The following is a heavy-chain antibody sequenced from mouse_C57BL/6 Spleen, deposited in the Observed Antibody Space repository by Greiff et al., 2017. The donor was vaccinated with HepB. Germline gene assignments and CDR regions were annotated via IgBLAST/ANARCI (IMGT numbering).Heavy chain of an antibody. CDR2: IDPNSGGT. D-gene: IGHD1-1*01. CDR3: ARWTPVVANWYFDV. CDR1: GYTFTSYW. Sequence: VQLQQPGAELVKPGASVKLSCKASGYTFTSYWMHWVKQRPGRGLEWIGRIDPNSGGTKYNEKFKSKATLTVDKPSSTAYMQLSSLTAEDSAGYYCARWTPVVANWYFDVWGTGTTVTVSS. V-gene: IGHV1-72*01. J-gene: IGHJ1*03.